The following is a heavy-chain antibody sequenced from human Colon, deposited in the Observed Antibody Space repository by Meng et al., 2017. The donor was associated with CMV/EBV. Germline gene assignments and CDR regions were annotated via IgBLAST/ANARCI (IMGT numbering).Heavy chain of an antibody. J-gene: IGHJ4*02. V-gene: IGHV1-18*01. CDR3: AREDGILTGYSLDY. D-gene: IGHD3-9*01. Sequence: VQVVQSGAAGKKPGASLKVSCKTSGYTFTNHGITWVRQAPGQRLEWLGWISAYNGNRKYAEKLQGRITMTTDASTNTAYMELGSLTSDDTAIYYRAREDGILTGYSLDYWGQGTLVTVSS. CDR2: ISAYNGNR. CDR1: GYTFTNHG.